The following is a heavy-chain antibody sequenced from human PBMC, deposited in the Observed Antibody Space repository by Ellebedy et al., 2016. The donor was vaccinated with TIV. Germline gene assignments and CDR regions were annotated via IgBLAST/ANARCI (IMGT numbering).Heavy chain of an antibody. D-gene: IGHD4-17*01. CDR2: SNKDGSDT. CDR3: ARGGERHFDY. V-gene: IGHV3-74*01. CDR1: GFSLSGHW. Sequence: GGSLRLXCAASGFSLSGHWKHWVRQPPGKGLLWVSRSNKDGSDTKYADSVKGRFTISRDNAKNTLYLQMSSLRAEDTATYFCARGGERHFDYWGQGILVTVSS. J-gene: IGHJ4*02.